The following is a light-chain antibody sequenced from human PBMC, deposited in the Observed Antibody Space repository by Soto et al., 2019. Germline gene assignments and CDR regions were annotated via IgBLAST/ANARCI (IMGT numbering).Light chain of an antibody. CDR1: QSARSS. CDR3: QQYNGWPWT. V-gene: IGKV3-15*01. CDR2: DVS. J-gene: IGKJ1*01. Sequence: EIVMTQSPATLSVPPGEGATLSCRASQSARSSLGWYQQKPGQPPSLLIYDVSIRATGIPARFSGSGSGTEFTLTITGLQSEDFAVYYCQQYNGWPWTFGLGTKVDIK.